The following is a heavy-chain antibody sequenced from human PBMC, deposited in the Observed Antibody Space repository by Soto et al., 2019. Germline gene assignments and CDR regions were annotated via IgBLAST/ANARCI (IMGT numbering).Heavy chain of an antibody. CDR1: GYTFTGYY. D-gene: IGHD2-2*01. V-gene: IGHV1-2*02. J-gene: IGHJ5*02. CDR3: ARAHSYCSSTSCSRRKTIYNWFDA. Sequence: ASVKVSCKASGYTFTGYYMHWVRQAPGQELEWLGWFNANSVSTNYVQKFQGRVTMTRDTSISTAYMELSRLRSLDTAVYYCARAHSYCSSTSCSRRKTIYNWFDAWGQGTLVTVSS. CDR2: FNANSVST.